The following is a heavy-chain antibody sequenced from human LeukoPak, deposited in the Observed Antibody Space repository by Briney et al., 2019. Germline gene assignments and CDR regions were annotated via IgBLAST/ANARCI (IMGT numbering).Heavy chain of an antibody. CDR3: ARDVDGAGYGDYLADY. CDR2: MNPNSGNT. Sequence: GASVKVSCKASGYTFTSYDINWVRQATGQGLEWMGWMNPNSGNTGYAQKFRGRVTMTRNTSISTAYMELSSLRSEDTAVYYCARDVDGAGYGDYLADYWGQGTLVTVSS. V-gene: IGHV1-8*01. CDR1: GYTFTSYD. J-gene: IGHJ4*02. D-gene: IGHD4-17*01.